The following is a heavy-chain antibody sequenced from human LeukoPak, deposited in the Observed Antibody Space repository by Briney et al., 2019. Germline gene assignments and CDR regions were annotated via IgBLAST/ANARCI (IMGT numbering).Heavy chain of an antibody. D-gene: IGHD3-10*01. Sequence: GGSLRLSCAASGFTFDDYAMHWVRQAPGKGLEWVSLISGDGGSTYYADSVKGRFTISRDNAQNSVYLHMNSLTAEDTALYYCARDWVAGVPFDAFDIWGQGTMVSVSS. CDR1: GFTFDDYA. V-gene: IGHV3-43*02. CDR2: ISGDGGST. CDR3: ARDWVAGVPFDAFDI. J-gene: IGHJ3*02.